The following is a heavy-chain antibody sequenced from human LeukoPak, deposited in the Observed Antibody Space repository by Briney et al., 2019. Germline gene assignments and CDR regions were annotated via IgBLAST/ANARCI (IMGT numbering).Heavy chain of an antibody. CDR2: INPNSGDT. CDR3: ARANPPYCSSTTCLFDY. Sequence: ASVKVSCTASGYTFTGYYMHWVRQAPGQGFEWMGWINPNSGDTNYAQKFQGRVTMTRDTSISTAHMELSRLRSDDTAVYYCARANPPYCSSTTCLFDYWGQGTLVTVSS. V-gene: IGHV1-2*02. D-gene: IGHD2-2*01. J-gene: IGHJ4*02. CDR1: GYTFTGYY.